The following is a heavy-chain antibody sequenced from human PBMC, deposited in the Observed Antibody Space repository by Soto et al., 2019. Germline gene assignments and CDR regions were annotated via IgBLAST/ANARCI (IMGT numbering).Heavy chain of an antibody. D-gene: IGHD2-2*01. Sequence: RGESLKISCKGSGYSFTTYWIGWLRQMPGKGLDWMGIIYPGDSDTRYSPSFQGQVTISADKSISTAYLQWSSLKASDTAMYYCARHAGYCSSTSCPYYYYGMDVWGQGTTVTVSS. CDR1: GYSFTTYW. CDR2: IYPGDSDT. J-gene: IGHJ6*02. CDR3: ARHAGYCSSTSCPYYYYGMDV. V-gene: IGHV5-51*01.